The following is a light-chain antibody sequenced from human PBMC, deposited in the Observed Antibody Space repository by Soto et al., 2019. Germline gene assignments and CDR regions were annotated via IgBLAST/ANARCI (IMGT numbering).Light chain of an antibody. J-gene: IGLJ2*01. V-gene: IGLV1-40*01. CDR1: SSNIGAGYD. CDR3: QSYDSSLSAVV. Sequence: QSVLTQPPSVSGAPGQRVTISCTGSSSNIGAGYDVHWYQQFPGTAPKLLLYGSTNRPSGVPDRFSGSKSGTSASLAIAGLQAEDEGGYYCQSYDSSLSAVVFGGGTKLTVL. CDR2: GST.